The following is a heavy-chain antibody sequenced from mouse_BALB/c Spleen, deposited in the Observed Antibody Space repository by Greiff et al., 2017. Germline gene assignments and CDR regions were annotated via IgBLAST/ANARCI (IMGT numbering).Heavy chain of an antibody. CDR1: GFTFSSYT. Sequence: EVQGVESGGGLVQPGGSLKLSCAASGFTFSSYTMSWVRQTPEKRLEWVAYISNGGGSTYYPDTVKGRFTISRDNAKNTLYLQMSSLKSEDTAMYYCARHGTDAWFAYWGQGTLVTVSA. D-gene: IGHD4-1*01. J-gene: IGHJ3*01. V-gene: IGHV5-12-2*01. CDR2: ISNGGGST. CDR3: ARHGTDAWFAY.